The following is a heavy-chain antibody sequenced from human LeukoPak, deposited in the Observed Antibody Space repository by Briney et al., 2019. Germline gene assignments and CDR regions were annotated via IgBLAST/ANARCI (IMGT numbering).Heavy chain of an antibody. Sequence: GGSLRLSCVASGFTFSSTTMGWVRQAPGRGLEWVSSITAIDGRTYYADSVRGRFTISRDNSKNTLYLQMNSLRAEDTAVYYCAKAALGYCSSTSCYSTCDYWGQGTLVTVSS. V-gene: IGHV3-23*01. D-gene: IGHD2-2*01. CDR3: AKAALGYCSSTSCYSTCDY. CDR1: GFTFSSTT. CDR2: ITAIDGRT. J-gene: IGHJ4*02.